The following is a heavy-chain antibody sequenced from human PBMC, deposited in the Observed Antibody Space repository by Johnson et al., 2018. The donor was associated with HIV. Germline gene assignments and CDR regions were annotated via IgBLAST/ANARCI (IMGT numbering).Heavy chain of an antibody. J-gene: IGHJ3*02. CDR1: RFTFSSYA. CDR3: AREGRGYNYLGAFDI. CDR2: IWYDGSNK. D-gene: IGHD5-24*01. V-gene: IGHV3-30*04. Sequence: QVQLVESGGGVVQPGRSLRLSCAASRFTFSSYAMHWVRQAPGQGLEWVAVIWYDGSNKYYADSVKGRFTIYRDNSKNTLSLQMDSLRPEDTAVYYCAREGRGYNYLGAFDIWGQGTMVTVSS.